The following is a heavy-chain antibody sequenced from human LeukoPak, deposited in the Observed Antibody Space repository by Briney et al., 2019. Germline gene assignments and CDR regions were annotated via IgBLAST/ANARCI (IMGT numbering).Heavy chain of an antibody. D-gene: IGHD1-1*01. V-gene: IGHV3-21*01. Sequence: PGGSLRLSCAASGFTFSSYSMDWVRQAPGKGLEWVSSISSSSSYIYYADSVKGRFTISRDNAKNSLYLQMNSLRAEDTAVYYCARGCDWISYGMDVWGQGTTVTVSS. J-gene: IGHJ6*02. CDR3: ARGCDWISYGMDV. CDR2: ISSSSSYI. CDR1: GFTFSSYS.